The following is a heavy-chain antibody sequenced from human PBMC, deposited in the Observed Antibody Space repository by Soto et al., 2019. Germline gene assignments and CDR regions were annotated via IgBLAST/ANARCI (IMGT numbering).Heavy chain of an antibody. CDR1: GFIFSSYA. D-gene: IGHD1-1*01. J-gene: IGHJ6*02. CDR2: ISGSGDST. Sequence: EIQLLESGGGLVQPGVSLRLSCPASGFIFSSYAMSWVRQGPGKRLQWVAGISGSGDSTYYADFVQGRFSISRDNSKNTLYLTINSLRAEDTAVYYCARWGITTGDYYHSGLDVWGQGTAVIVSS. V-gene: IGHV3-23*01. CDR3: ARWGITTGDYYHSGLDV.